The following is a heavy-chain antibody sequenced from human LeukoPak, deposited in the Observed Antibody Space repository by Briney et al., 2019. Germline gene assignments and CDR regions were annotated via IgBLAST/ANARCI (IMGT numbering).Heavy chain of an antibody. D-gene: IGHD6-19*01. CDR3: ARDRGTQWLAYFDY. Sequence: SETLSLTCTVSGGSISSSSYYWGWIRQPPGKGLEWIGSIYYSGSTYYNPSLKSRVTISVDTSKNQFSLKLSSVTAADTAVYYCARDRGTQWLAYFDYWGQGTLVTVSS. J-gene: IGHJ4*02. CDR2: IYYSGST. CDR1: GGSISSSSYY. V-gene: IGHV4-39*07.